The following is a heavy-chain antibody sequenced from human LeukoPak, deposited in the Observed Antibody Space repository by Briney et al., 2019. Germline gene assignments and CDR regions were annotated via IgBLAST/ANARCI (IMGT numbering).Heavy chain of an antibody. J-gene: IGHJ4*02. CDR3: ASGAPKYCTNGVCYSDYFDY. CDR2: IIPIFGTA. Sequence: SVKVSCKASGGTFSSYAISWVRQAPGQGLEWMGGIIPIFGTANYAQKFQGRVTITAYESTSTAYMELSSLRSEDTAVYYCASGAPKYCTNGVCYSDYFDYWGQGTLVTVSS. V-gene: IGHV1-69*01. CDR1: GGTFSSYA. D-gene: IGHD2-8*01.